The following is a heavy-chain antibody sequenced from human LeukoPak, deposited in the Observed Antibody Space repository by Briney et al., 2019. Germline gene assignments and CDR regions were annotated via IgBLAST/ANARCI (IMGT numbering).Heavy chain of an antibody. CDR1: GFTLSTAW. V-gene: IGHV3-15*01. CDR2: IKSKSSGGTT. J-gene: IGHJ3*02. Sequence: GGSLRLSCAASGFTLSTAWMSWVRQAPGKGLEWVGHIKSKSSGGTTDYAAPVKGKFTISRDDSENTLYLQMNSLKTEDTAMYYCTTEGVGGGSFNIWGQGIMVTVSS. CDR3: TTEGVGGGSFNI. D-gene: IGHD3-3*01.